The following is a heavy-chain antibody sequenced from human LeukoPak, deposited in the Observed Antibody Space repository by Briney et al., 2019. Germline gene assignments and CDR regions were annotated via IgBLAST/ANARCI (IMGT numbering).Heavy chain of an antibody. V-gene: IGHV4-34*01. CDR1: GGSFSGYY. J-gene: IGHJ4*02. D-gene: IGHD5-24*01. CDR3: ARVKIGDGYNI. CDR2: INHSGST. Sequence: SETLSLTCAVYGGSFSGYYWSWIRQPPGKGLEWIGEINHSGSTNYNPSLESRVTISVDTSKNQFSLKLSSVTAADTAVYYCARVKIGDGYNIWGQGTLVTVSS.